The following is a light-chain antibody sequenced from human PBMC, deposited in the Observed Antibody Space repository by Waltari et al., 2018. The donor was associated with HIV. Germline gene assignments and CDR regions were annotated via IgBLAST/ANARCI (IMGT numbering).Light chain of an antibody. CDR1: SRDVGASNY. CDR2: EVT. J-gene: IGLJ2*01. CDR3: SSYDNNNNYVI. V-gene: IGLV2-11*01. Sequence: QSALTQPRSVSGSPGQSVTISCTGTSRDVGASNYVSWYQQHPGKAPKLMIYEVTKPPSGIPGRFSASRAGNTASLTVSGLQAEDEADYYCSSYDNNNNYVIFGGGTKLTVL.